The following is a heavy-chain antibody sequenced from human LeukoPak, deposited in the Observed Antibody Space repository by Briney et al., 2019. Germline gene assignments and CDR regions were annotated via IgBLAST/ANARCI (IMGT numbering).Heavy chain of an antibody. CDR1: GYTFSVYF. J-gene: IGHJ5*02. CDR3: ARDKYYYGSGSPKWFDP. V-gene: IGHV1-46*01. CDR2: IYPSGGRT. D-gene: IGHD3-10*01. Sequence: ASVKVSCKASGYTFSVYFINWVRQAPGQGLEWMGIIYPSGGRTNYAQKFQGRVTITADESTSTAYMELSSPRSEDTAVYYCARDKYYYGSGSPKWFDPWGQGTLVTVSS.